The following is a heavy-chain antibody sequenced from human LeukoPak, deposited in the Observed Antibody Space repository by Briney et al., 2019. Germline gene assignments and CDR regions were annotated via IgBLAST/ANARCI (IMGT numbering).Heavy chain of an antibody. CDR1: GFTFSSYA. V-gene: IGHV3-23*01. CDR2: ISGSGGST. CDR3: VISSYYYGSGSPSY. J-gene: IGHJ4*02. Sequence: PGGSLRLSCAASGFTFSSYAMSWVRQAPGKGLEWVSAISGSGGSTYYADSVKGRFTISRDNSKNTLYLQMNSLRAEDTAVYYCVISSYYYGSGSPSYWGQGTLVTVSS. D-gene: IGHD3-10*01.